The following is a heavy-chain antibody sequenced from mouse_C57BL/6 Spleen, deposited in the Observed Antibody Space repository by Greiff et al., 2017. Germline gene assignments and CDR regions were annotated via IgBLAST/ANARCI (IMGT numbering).Heavy chain of an antibody. J-gene: IGHJ1*03. CDR2: INPSTGGT. D-gene: IGHD2-1*01. CDR3: ATIYYGNHWYFDV. V-gene: IGHV1-43*01. Sequence: VQLQQSGPELVKPGASVKISCKASGYSFTGYYMHWVKQSSEKSLEWIGEINPSTGGTSYNQKFKGKATLTVDKSSSTAYMQLKSLTSEDSAVYYCATIYYGNHWYFDVWGTGTTVTVSS. CDR1: GYSFTGYY.